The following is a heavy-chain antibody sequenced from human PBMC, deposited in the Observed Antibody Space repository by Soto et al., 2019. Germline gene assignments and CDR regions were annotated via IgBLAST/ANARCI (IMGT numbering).Heavy chain of an antibody. CDR2: LRPRTGNT. CDR3: AREPNESFYFDY. CDR1: GYTFTNCY. Sequence: ASVNVSFKSSGYTFTNCYIHWLRRAPGQGLECLGILRPRTGNTGYAQRFQGRVTMTRDTSTGTVYMELTSLKSDDTAVYYCAREPNESFYFDYWGQGTQVTVSS. V-gene: IGHV1-46*01. J-gene: IGHJ4*02.